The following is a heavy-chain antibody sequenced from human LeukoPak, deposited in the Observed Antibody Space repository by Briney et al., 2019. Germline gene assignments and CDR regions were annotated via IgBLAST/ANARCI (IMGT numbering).Heavy chain of an antibody. Sequence: PGGSLRLSCAASGFTFSSDAMSWVRQAPGKGLEWVSAISGSGGSTYYADSVKGRFTISRDNSKNTLYLQMNSLRAEDTAVYYCAKVPDFWSGYYVYYWGQGTLVTVSS. CDR1: GFTFSSDA. J-gene: IGHJ4*02. D-gene: IGHD3-3*01. CDR3: AKVPDFWSGYYVYY. CDR2: ISGSGGST. V-gene: IGHV3-23*01.